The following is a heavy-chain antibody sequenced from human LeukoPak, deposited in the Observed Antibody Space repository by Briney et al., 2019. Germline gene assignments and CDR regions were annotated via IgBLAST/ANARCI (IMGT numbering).Heavy chain of an antibody. CDR1: GFTFNDYY. CDR2: INIGGTNT. CDR3: ATDGAGFDT. Sequence: GGALRLSCAAPGFTFNDYYMSWIRQAPGKGLEWLSYINIGGTNTHYADSVKGRFTISRDNAKKSLYLEMNNLRAEDTAVYYCATDGAGFDTWGQGVLVTVSS. J-gene: IGHJ5*02. V-gene: IGHV3-11*01.